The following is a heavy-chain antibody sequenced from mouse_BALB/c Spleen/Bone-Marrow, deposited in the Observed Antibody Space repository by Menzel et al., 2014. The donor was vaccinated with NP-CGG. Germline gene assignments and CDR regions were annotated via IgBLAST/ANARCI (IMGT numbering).Heavy chain of an antibody. CDR1: GFSLTSYG. CDR3: AKRGNYGYFDY. D-gene: IGHD2-1*01. J-gene: IGHJ2*01. Sequence: VQLQQSGPSLVQPSQSLSITCTVSGFSLTSYGVHWVRQSPGKGLEWLGVIWRGGSTDYNAAFMSRLSITEDNSKSQVFFKMNSLQADDTAIYYCAKRGNYGYFDYWGQGTTLTVSS. V-gene: IGHV2-5-1*01. CDR2: IWRGGST.